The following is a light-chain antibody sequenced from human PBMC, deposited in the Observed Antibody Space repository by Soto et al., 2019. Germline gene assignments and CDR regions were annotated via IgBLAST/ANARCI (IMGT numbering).Light chain of an antibody. CDR1: SSDVGGYNY. CDR2: DVN. Sequence: QSALTQPASVSGSPGQSITISCTGTSSDVGGYNYVSWYQQHPGKAPKLMIYDVNNRPSGVSNRFSGSKSGNTASLTISGLQAEDEADYYCSSYTTSTPRVFGGGTKLTVL. J-gene: IGLJ2*01. V-gene: IGLV2-14*01. CDR3: SSYTTSTPRV.